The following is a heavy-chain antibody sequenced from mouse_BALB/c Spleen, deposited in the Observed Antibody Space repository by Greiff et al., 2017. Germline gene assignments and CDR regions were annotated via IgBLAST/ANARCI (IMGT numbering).Heavy chain of an antibody. D-gene: IGHD2-12*01. J-gene: IGHJ2*01. CDR2: ILPGSGST. CDR1: GYTFSSYW. CDR3: ARGGGRRGFDY. V-gene: IGHV1-9*01. Sequence: LMKPGASVKISCKATGYTFSSYWIEWVKQRPGHGLEWIGEILPGSGSTNYNEKFKGKATFTADTSSNTAYMQLSSLTSEDSAVYYCARGGGRRGFDYWGQGTTLTVSS.